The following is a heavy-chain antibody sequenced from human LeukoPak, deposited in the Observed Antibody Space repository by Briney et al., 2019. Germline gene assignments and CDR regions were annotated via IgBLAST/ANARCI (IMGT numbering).Heavy chain of an antibody. CDR3: AKNGDCSGGNCYSSLDY. Sequence: PGGSLRLSCAASGFTFSNFAMSWVRQAPGKGLEWVSTISGSGGSTYYADSVKGRLTISRDNSKNTLYLQMNSLRAEDTAVYYCAKNGDCSGGNCYSSLDYWGQGTLVTVSS. J-gene: IGHJ4*02. CDR1: GFTFSNFA. D-gene: IGHD2-15*01. V-gene: IGHV3-23*01. CDR2: ISGSGGST.